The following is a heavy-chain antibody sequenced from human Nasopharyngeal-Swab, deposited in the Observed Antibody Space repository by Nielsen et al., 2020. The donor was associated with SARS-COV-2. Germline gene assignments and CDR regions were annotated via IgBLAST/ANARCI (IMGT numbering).Heavy chain of an antibody. CDR1: GFTVSTSW. CDR3: ARGRTWFAP. CDR2: INGDASIT. Sequence: GESLKISCAGSGFTVSTSWMHWVRQAPGEGPVWVSRINGDASITAYADSVRGRFTISRDNAKDTVYLQMNSLRGEDTAVYYCARGRTWFAPWGQGTLVTVSS. J-gene: IGHJ5*02. V-gene: IGHV3-74*01. D-gene: IGHD1-1*01.